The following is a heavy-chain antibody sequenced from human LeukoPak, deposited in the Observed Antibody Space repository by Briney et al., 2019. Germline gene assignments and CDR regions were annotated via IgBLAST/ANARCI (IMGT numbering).Heavy chain of an antibody. Sequence: PSQTLSLTCTVSGGSISSGDYYWSWIRQPPGKGLEWIGYIYYSGSTYYNPSLKSRVTISVDTSKNQFSPKLSSVTAADTAVYYCARGGDYGGKSETDYWGQGTLVTVSS. V-gene: IGHV4-30-4*08. J-gene: IGHJ4*02. CDR2: IYYSGST. CDR1: GGSISSGDYY. CDR3: ARGGDYGGKSETDY. D-gene: IGHD4-23*01.